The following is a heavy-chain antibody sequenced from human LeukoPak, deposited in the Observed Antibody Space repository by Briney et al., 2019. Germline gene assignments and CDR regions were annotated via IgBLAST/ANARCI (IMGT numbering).Heavy chain of an antibody. Sequence: GASVKVSCKASGYIFTAYFIHWVRQAPGQGLEWMGWINPNSGDTNYAQKLQGRVTMTTDTSTSTAYMELRSLRSDDTAVYYCARDYWGIAVAGTYYYYYGMDVWGQGTTVTVSS. D-gene: IGHD6-19*01. CDR3: ARDYWGIAVAGTYYYYYGMDV. CDR1: GYIFTAYF. J-gene: IGHJ6*02. CDR2: INPNSGDT. V-gene: IGHV1-18*04.